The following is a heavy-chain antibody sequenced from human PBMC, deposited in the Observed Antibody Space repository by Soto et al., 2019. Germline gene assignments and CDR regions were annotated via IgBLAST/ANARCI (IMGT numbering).Heavy chain of an antibody. Sequence: GSGPTLVNPTQTLTLTCTFSGFSLSTSGVGVGWIRQPPGKALEWLARIDWDDDKYYSTSLKTRLTISKDTSKNQVVLTMTNMDPVDTATYYCARIKYGSGSYYSFDYWGQGTLVTVSS. CDR1: GFSLSTSGVG. V-gene: IGHV2-70*11. J-gene: IGHJ4*02. CDR2: IDWDDDK. D-gene: IGHD3-10*01. CDR3: ARIKYGSGSYYSFDY.